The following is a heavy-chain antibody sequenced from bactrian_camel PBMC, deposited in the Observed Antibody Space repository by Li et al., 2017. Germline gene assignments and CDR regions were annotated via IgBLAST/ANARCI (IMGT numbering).Heavy chain of an antibody. CDR1: GYTSNMYC. Sequence: QVQLVESGGGSVQAGGSLRLSCAASGYTSNMYCMAWFRQAPGNECELVSRIGTNGTTYYADSVKGRFTISQNNAKNITYLQMNSLNPEDTATYYCAADLEEEYNNYGCSWGQGTQVTVS. J-gene: IGHJ4*01. CDR3: AADLEEEYNNYGCS. D-gene: IGHD4*01. V-gene: IGHV3S60*01. CDR2: IGTNGTT.